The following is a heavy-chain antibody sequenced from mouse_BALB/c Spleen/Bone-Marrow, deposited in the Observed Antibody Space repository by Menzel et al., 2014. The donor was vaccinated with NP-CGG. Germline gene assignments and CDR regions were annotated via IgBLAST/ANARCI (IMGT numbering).Heavy chain of an antibody. Sequence: EVMLVESGGGLVQPGGSLKLSCAASGFDFSRFWLSWVRQAPGKGLEWIGEINPDSSTINYTPSLKDKFIISRDNAKNTLYLQMSKVRSGDTALYYCARLGYYGSFAFWGQGTLVTVSA. J-gene: IGHJ3*01. CDR1: GFDFSRFW. D-gene: IGHD1-2*01. CDR3: ARLGYYGSFAF. CDR2: INPDSSTI. V-gene: IGHV4-1*02.